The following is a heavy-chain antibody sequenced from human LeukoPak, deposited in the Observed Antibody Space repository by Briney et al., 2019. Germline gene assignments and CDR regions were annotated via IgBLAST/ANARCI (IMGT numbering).Heavy chain of an antibody. D-gene: IGHD3-10*01. CDR1: GGSISSSSHY. J-gene: IGHJ4*02. V-gene: IGHV4-39*01. CDR2: IHHSGIT. CDR3: ARHLDYYGSGTYLGF. Sequence: SETLSLTYSVSGGSISSSSHYWVWIRQSPEKGLEWIGSIHHSGITYYYPSFKSRVTISVDTSKNQFFLILSSVAAADTAVYYCARHLDYYGSGTYLGFWGRGTLVTVSS.